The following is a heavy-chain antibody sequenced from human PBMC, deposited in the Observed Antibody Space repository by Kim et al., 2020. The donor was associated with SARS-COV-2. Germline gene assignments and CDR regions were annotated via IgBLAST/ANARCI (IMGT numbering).Heavy chain of an antibody. D-gene: IGHD2-2*01. CDR3: AKPEAKRGPVTVVPAAISY. CDR1: GFTFSSYG. Sequence: GGSLRLSCAASGFTFSSYGMHWVRQAPGKGLEWVAVIWYDGSNKYYADSVKGRFTISRDNSKNTLYLQMNSLRAEDTAVYYGAKPEAKRGPVTVVPAAISYWGQGTLVTVSS. J-gene: IGHJ4*02. CDR2: IWYDGSNK. V-gene: IGHV3-33*06.